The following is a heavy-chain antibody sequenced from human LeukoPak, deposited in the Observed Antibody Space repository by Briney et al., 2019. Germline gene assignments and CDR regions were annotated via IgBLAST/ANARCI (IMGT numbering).Heavy chain of an antibody. J-gene: IGHJ4*02. V-gene: IGHV3-30*02. CDR1: GFTFSSYG. D-gene: IGHD1-26*01. CDR2: IRFDANNK. Sequence: PGGSLRLSCVVSGFTFSSYGMHWVRQAPGKGLEWVAFIRFDANNKYYGDSVKGRFTISRDNSKNTLYLQMNSLRAEDTAVYYCAGTEAGATRPSPDYWGEGTLVAVSS. CDR3: AGTEAGATRPSPDY.